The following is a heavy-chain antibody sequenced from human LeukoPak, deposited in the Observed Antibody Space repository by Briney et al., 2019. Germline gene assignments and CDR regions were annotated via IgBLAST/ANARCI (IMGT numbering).Heavy chain of an antibody. D-gene: IGHD1/OR15-1a*01. Sequence: PGGSLRLSCAASGFTFSSYGMSWVRQAPGKGLEWVSGISGSGVTTYYADSVKGRFTISRDNSKITLYLQMNSLRAEDTAVYYCATVRANRFASFDYWGQGSLVTVSS. CDR2: ISGSGVTT. V-gene: IGHV3-23*01. CDR3: ATVRANRFASFDY. J-gene: IGHJ4*02. CDR1: GFTFSSYG.